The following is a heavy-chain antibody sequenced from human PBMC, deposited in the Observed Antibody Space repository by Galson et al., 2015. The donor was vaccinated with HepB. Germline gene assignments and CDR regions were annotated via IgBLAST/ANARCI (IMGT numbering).Heavy chain of an antibody. CDR2: INEDGREK. V-gene: IGHV3-7*02. CDR1: GFTFNNYC. D-gene: IGHD1-26*01. J-gene: IGHJ4*02. Sequence: SLRLSCAASGFTFNNYCMSWVRQAPGKGLAWVAYINEDGREKNYVDSVKDRFSISRDNARNSLYLQMKSLRPDDTALYYCTTASPWDLGGVDYWGQGTLVTVSS. CDR3: TTASPWDLGGVDY.